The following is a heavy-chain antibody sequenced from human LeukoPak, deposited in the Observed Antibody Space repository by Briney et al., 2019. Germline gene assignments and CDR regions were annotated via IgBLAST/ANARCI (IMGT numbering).Heavy chain of an antibody. CDR1: GYTFTSYG. D-gene: IGHD2-2*02. CDR3: ARGPDIVVVPAAIYFDY. CDR2: ISAYNGNT. Sequence: GASVKVSCKASGYTFTSYGISWVRQAPGQGLEWMGWISAYNGNTNYAQKLQGRVTMTTDTSTSTAYMELRSLRSDDTAVYYCARGPDIVVVPAAIYFDYWGQGTLVTVSS. V-gene: IGHV1-18*01. J-gene: IGHJ4*02.